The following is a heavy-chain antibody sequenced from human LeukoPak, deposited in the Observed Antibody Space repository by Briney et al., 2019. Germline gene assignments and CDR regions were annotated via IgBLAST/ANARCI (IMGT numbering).Heavy chain of an antibody. V-gene: IGHV1-8*03. CDR3: ARAGYCSSTSSYKGSFDP. CDR2: MNPNSGNT. CDR1: GYTFTSYD. D-gene: IGHD2-2*02. J-gene: IGHJ5*02. Sequence: GASVKVSCKASGYTFTSYDINWVRQATGQGLEWMGWMNPNSGNTGYAQKFQGRVTITRNTSISTAYMELSSLRSEDTAVYYCARAGYCSSTSSYKGSFDPWGQGTLVTVSS.